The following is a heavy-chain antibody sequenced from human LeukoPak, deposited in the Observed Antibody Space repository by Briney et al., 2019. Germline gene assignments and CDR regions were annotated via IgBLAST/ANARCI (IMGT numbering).Heavy chain of an antibody. J-gene: IGHJ5*02. CDR1: GFTFSSYE. V-gene: IGHV3-48*03. CDR3: ARAIAAAARWFDP. Sequence: PGGSLRLSCVASGFTFSSYEMNWVRQAPGKGLELVSYISSSGSTINYADSVKGRFTISRDNAKNSLSLQMNSLRAEDTAVYYCARAIAAAARWFDPWGQGTLVTVSS. CDR2: ISSSGSTI. D-gene: IGHD6-13*01.